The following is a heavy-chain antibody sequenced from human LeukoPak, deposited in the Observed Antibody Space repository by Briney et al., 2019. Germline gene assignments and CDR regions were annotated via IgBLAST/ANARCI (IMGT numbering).Heavy chain of an antibody. CDR2: ISDDGSNK. Sequence: GGSLRLSCAASGFTFSNYAMHWVRQAPGKGLEWVAVISDDGSNKYYGDSVKGRFTISRDNSKNPVYLQMNSLRAEDTAVYYCAKDRYSSGWYSDFDYWGQGTLVTVSS. CDR3: AKDRYSSGWYSDFDY. V-gene: IGHV3-30*18. D-gene: IGHD6-19*01. J-gene: IGHJ4*02. CDR1: GFTFSNYA.